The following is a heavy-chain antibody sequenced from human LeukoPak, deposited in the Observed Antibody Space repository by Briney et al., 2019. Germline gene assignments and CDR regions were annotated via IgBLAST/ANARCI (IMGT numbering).Heavy chain of an antibody. D-gene: IGHD6-19*01. J-gene: IGHJ5*02. CDR1: GGTFSSYA. CDR3: ARTVGIAVSVSAWFDP. Sequence: ASVKVSCKASGGTFSSYAISWVRQAPGQGLEWMGGIIPIFGTANYVQKFQGRVTITADESTSTAYMELSSLRSEDTAVYYCARTVGIAVSVSAWFDPWGQGTLVTVSS. V-gene: IGHV1-69*13. CDR2: IIPIFGTA.